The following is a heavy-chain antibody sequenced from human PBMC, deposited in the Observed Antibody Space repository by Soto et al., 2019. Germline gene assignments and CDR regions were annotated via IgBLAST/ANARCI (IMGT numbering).Heavy chain of an antibody. J-gene: IGHJ4*02. D-gene: IGHD3-10*01. V-gene: IGHV5-51*01. Sequence: GEALKISCKGSGYSFNSYWIGWVRQMPGKGLEWMGIIYPADSDTRYSPSFQGQVTISADKSISTAYLQWSSLKASDTAMYYCSRPGEPGSSSYFDDWGQGTLVTGSS. CDR1: GYSFNSYW. CDR3: SRPGEPGSSSYFDD. CDR2: IYPADSDT.